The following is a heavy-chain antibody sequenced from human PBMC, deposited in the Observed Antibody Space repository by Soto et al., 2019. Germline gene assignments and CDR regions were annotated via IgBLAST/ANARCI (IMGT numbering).Heavy chain of an antibody. CDR1: GGSISSYY. CDR2: IYYSGST. V-gene: IGHV4-59*01. CDR3: AGDLYYYGSGSYFHWFDP. D-gene: IGHD3-10*01. J-gene: IGHJ5*02. Sequence: PSETLSLTCTVSGGSISSYYWSWIRQPPGKGLEWIGYIYYSGSTNYNPSLKSRVTISVDTSKNQFSLKLSSVTAADTAAYYCAGDLYYYGSGSYFHWFDPWGQGTLVTVSS.